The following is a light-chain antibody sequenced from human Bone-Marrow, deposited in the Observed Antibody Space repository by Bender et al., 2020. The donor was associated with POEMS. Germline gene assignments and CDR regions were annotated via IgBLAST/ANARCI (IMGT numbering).Light chain of an antibody. V-gene: IGLV2-23*02. CDR1: GTYNL. Sequence: QSALTQPASVSGSLGQSITISCAGVGTYNLVSWYQQHPGKAPKLLIDEVSKRPSGVSIRFSGSKSGNTASLTISGLQAEDEADYYCCSYAGTTTFVVFGGGTKLTVL. CDR3: CSYAGTTTFVV. J-gene: IGLJ2*01. CDR2: EVS.